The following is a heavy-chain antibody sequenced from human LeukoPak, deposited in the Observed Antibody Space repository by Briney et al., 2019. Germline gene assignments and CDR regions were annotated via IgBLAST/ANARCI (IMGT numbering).Heavy chain of an antibody. V-gene: IGHV5-51*01. Sequence: GESLKISCKGSGYTFITCWIGWVRQMPGKGLEWMGIIYPGDSDTRYSPSFQGQVTISADKSISTAYLQWSSLKASDTATYYCARRSAGSGSYSRAFDIWGQGTMVTVSS. J-gene: IGHJ3*02. CDR3: ARRSAGSGSYSRAFDI. CDR2: IYPGDSDT. D-gene: IGHD1-26*01. CDR1: GYTFITCW.